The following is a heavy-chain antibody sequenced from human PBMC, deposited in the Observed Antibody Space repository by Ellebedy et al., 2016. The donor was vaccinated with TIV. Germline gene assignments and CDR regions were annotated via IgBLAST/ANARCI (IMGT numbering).Heavy chain of an antibody. V-gene: IGHV5-51*01. CDR3: ACTVIPGYYYYGMDV. Sequence: GESLKISXKGSGFSVTSYWIGRVRQMPGKGLEWMGIIYPGDSDTRYSSSFQGQVTISADKSISTAYLQWSSLKASDTAMYYCACTVIPGYYYYGMDVWGQGTPFTVSS. CDR2: IYPGDSDT. J-gene: IGHJ6*02. CDR1: GFSVTSYW. D-gene: IGHD4-17*01.